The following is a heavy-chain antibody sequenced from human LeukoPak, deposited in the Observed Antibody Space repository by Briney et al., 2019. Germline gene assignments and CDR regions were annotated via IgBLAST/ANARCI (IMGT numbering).Heavy chain of an antibody. D-gene: IGHD1-7*01. J-gene: IGHJ4*02. CDR3: AKDVGWNYPYYFDY. CDR2: ISYDGSNK. Sequence: GGSLRLSCAASGFTFSSYGMDWVRQAPGKGLEWVAVISYDGSNKYYADSVKGRFTISRDNSKNTLYLQMNSLRAEDTAVYYCAKDVGWNYPYYFDYWGQGTLVTVSS. CDR1: GFTFSSYG. V-gene: IGHV3-30*18.